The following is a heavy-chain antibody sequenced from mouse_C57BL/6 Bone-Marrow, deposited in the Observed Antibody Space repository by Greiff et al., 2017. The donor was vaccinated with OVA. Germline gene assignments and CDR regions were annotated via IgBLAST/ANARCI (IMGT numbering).Heavy chain of an antibody. CDR1: GYTFTSYW. D-gene: IGHD2-1*01. CDR2: IDPSDSYT. V-gene: IGHV1-50*01. J-gene: IGHJ2*01. Sequence: VQLQQPGAELVKPGASVKLSCKASGYTFTSYWMQWVKQRPGQGLEWIGEIDPSDSYTNYNQKFTGKATLTVDTSSSTAYVQLSRLTSEDSAVYYCARYGNEGYWGQGTTLTVSS. CDR3: ARYGNEGY.